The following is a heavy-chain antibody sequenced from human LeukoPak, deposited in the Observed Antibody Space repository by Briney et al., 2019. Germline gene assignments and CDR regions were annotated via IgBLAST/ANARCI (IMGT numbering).Heavy chain of an antibody. CDR3: ATERSSSWYDPPGYFDY. V-gene: IGHV3-30*02. J-gene: IGHJ4*02. Sequence: GGSLRLSCVASGFSFSTSGMHWVRQSPGKGLDWVAFIRNDGNKKNYAESVKGRFTISRDNSRNTLYLQMDSLRAEDTAVYYCATERSSSWYDPPGYFDYWGQGTLVTVSS. CDR2: IRNDGNKK. D-gene: IGHD6-13*01. CDR1: GFSFSTSG.